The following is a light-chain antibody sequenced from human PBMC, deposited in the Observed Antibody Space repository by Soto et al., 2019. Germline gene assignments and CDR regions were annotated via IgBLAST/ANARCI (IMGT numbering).Light chain of an antibody. CDR3: GTWDSSLSAHVV. Sequence: QSVLTQSPSVSAAPGQTVTISCSGSSSNIGSNYVYWYQKVPGTAPKLLIYENDKRPSGIPDRFSGSKSATSATLAITGLQTGDEAEYYCGTWDSSLSAHVVFGGGTKLTVL. V-gene: IGLV1-51*01. CDR2: END. CDR1: SSNIGSNY. J-gene: IGLJ2*01.